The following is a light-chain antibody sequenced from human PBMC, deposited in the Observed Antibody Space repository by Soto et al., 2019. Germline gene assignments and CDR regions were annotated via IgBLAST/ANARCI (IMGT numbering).Light chain of an antibody. Sequence: DIQMTQSPSSLSASVGDRVTITCQASQDISNYSNWYQQKPGKAPKLLIYDASNLETGVPSRFSGSGSWTEFTLPISSPQPDDFATYYCQQYNKYSPDTFGQGTKVDIK. CDR3: QQYNKYSPDT. CDR1: QDISNY. CDR2: DAS. V-gene: IGKV1-33*01. J-gene: IGKJ2*01.